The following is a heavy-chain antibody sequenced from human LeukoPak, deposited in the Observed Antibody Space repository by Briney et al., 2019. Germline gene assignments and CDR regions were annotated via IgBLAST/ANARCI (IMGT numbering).Heavy chain of an antibody. V-gene: IGHV3-33*01. Sequence: GGSLRLSCAASGFTFRDYTIHWVRQAPGKGLEWVAVIWYDGSNKYYADSVKGRFTISRDNSKNTLFLQMNSLRAEDTAMYYCARDRARLTFGGVIVPNWFDPWGQGTLVTVSS. J-gene: IGHJ5*02. D-gene: IGHD3-16*02. CDR3: ARDRARLTFGGVIVPNWFDP. CDR2: IWYDGSNK. CDR1: GFTFRDYT.